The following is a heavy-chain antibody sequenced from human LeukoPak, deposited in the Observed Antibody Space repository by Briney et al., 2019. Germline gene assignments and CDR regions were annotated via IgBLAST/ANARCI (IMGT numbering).Heavy chain of an antibody. J-gene: IGHJ3*01. CDR3: ANEYSKGDV. Sequence: GGSLRLSCAASGFTFSTYWMTWVRQAPGKGLEWVANMKGDGSEKHYVDSVKGRFTISRDNAKNSLYLQMNSLRAEDTAVYYCANEYSKGDVWGQGSMVTVSS. CDR2: MKGDGSEK. D-gene: IGHD6-6*01. V-gene: IGHV3-7*03. CDR1: GFTFSTYW.